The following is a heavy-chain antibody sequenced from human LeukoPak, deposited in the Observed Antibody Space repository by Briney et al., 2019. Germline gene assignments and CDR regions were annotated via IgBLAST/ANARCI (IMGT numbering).Heavy chain of an antibody. CDR1: GFSVSSNY. Sequence: GGSLRLSCAASGFSVSSNYMSWVRQAPGKGLEWVSVIYSDGSTYYADSVKGRFTISRDNSKNTLYLQMNSLRAEDTAVYYCARDWGYCSGGSCYDYYGMDVWGQGTTVTVSS. CDR3: ARDWGYCSGGSCYDYYGMDV. D-gene: IGHD2-15*01. V-gene: IGHV3-66*01. J-gene: IGHJ6*02. CDR2: IYSDGST.